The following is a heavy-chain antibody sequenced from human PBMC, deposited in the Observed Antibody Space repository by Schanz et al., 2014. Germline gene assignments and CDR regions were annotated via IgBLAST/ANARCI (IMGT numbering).Heavy chain of an antibody. CDR1: GFTVNTNY. D-gene: IGHD5-12*01. CDR2: MYINSGST. V-gene: IGHV3-53*01. Sequence: EVQLVESGGVLIQPVGSLRLSCAVSGFTVNTNYMSWVRQAPGKGLEWISSMYINSGSTQYADSVKGRFIISRDSSKNTLFLQMNSLRAEDTAVYFCARDGGRDGYNLAFDVWGQGTLVTVS. CDR3: ARDGGRDGYNLAFDV. J-gene: IGHJ3*01.